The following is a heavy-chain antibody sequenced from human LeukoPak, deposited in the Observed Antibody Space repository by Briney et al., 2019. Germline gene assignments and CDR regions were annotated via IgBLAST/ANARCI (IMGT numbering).Heavy chain of an antibody. CDR2: ISSGSNYK. V-gene: IGHV3-21*01. Sequence: GGSLRLSCAASGFTFSSYTMNWVRQAPGKGLEWVSSISSGSNYKNYADSVKGRFTISRDNAKNSLYLQMNSLRAEDTAVYYCARAFYCSGGSCYSYFDYWGQGTLVTVSS. D-gene: IGHD2-15*01. CDR1: GFTFSSYT. J-gene: IGHJ4*02. CDR3: ARAFYCSGGSCYSYFDY.